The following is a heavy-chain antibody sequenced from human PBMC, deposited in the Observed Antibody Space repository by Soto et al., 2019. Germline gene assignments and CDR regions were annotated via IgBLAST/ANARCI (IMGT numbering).Heavy chain of an antibody. V-gene: IGHV3-23*01. CDR2: ISGSGGST. D-gene: IGHD3-9*01. CDR3: AKASSLRYFDWSRY. CDR1: GFTFSSYA. J-gene: IGHJ4*02. Sequence: PGGSLRLSCVASGFTFSSYAMSWVRQAPGKGLEWVSAISGSGGSTYYADSVKGRFTISRGNSKNTLYLQMNSLRAEDTAVYYCAKASSLRYFDWSRYWGQGTLVTVSS.